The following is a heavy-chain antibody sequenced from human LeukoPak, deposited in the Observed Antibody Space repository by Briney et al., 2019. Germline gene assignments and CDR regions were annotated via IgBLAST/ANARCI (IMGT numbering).Heavy chain of an antibody. V-gene: IGHV3-53*01. D-gene: IGHD3-3*01. CDR3: AAGGVIRDTHSFEI. CDR2: IYGGGGI. CDR1: GFTLSRNY. Sequence: GWTLRVSRPPSGFTLSRNYMVLLRQTPAKGLDGVSIIYGGGGIYYAASVKGRFKMTRDISSNPMYLQMCALRAEDTAVYCCAAGGVIRDTHSFEIWGQGTVVTVSS. J-gene: IGHJ3*02.